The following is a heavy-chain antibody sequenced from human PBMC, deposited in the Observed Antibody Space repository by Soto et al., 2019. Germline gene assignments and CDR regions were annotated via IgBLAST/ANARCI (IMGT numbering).Heavy chain of an antibody. D-gene: IGHD6-13*01. CDR1: GGSISSYY. CDR2: IYYSGSTNY. CDR3: ARADGSRHAFDI. Sequence: SETLSLTCTFSGGSISSYYWSWIRQPPGKGLEWIGYIYYSGSTNYNYNPSLRSRVTISVDTSKNQFSLKLSSVTAADTAVYYCARADGSRHAFDIWDQGTMVTVSS. J-gene: IGHJ3*02. V-gene: IGHV4-59*01.